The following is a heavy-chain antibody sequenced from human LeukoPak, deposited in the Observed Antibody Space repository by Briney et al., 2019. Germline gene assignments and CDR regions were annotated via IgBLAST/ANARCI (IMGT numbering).Heavy chain of an antibody. CDR2: IYYSGST. CDR3: ARDRDSSGYGDAFGI. Sequence: SETLSLTCTVSGGSISSYYWSWIRQPPGKGLEWIGYIYYSGSTNYNPSLKSRVTISVDTSKNQFSLKLSSVTAADTAVYYRARDRDSSGYGDAFGIWGQGTMVTVSS. CDR1: GGSISSYY. J-gene: IGHJ3*02. D-gene: IGHD3-22*01. V-gene: IGHV4-59*01.